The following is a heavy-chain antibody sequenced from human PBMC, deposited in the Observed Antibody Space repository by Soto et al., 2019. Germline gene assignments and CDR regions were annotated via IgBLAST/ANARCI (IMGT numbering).Heavy chain of an antibody. CDR3: ARLRWLQLRYFDY. Sequence: PSETLSLTCTVSGGSISSSSYYWGWIRQPPGKGLEWIGSIYYSGSTYYNPSLKSRVTISVDTSKNQFSLKLSSVTAADTAVYYCARLRWLQLRYFDYWGQGTLVTVS. CDR1: GGSISSSSYY. D-gene: IGHD5-12*01. CDR2: IYYSGST. J-gene: IGHJ4*02. V-gene: IGHV4-39*01.